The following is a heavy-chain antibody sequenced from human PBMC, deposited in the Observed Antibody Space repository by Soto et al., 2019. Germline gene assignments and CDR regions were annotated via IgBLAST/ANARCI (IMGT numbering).Heavy chain of an antibody. V-gene: IGHV4-39*01. Sequence: PSETLSLTCTVSGGSVSSSSYYWGWIRQPPGKGLEWIGSIYYSGSTSYNPSLKSRVTISVDTSKKQFSLKLSSVTAADTTMYYCARGIAAAGTGFDYWGQGTLVTVS. D-gene: IGHD6-13*01. CDR3: ARGIAAAGTGFDY. CDR1: GGSVSSSSYY. J-gene: IGHJ4*02. CDR2: IYYSGST.